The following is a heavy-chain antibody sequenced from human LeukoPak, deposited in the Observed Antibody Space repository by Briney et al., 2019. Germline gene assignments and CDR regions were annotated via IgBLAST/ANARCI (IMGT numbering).Heavy chain of an antibody. CDR3: AKRTRSGSSYGEGYYNGMDV. J-gene: IGHJ6*02. V-gene: IGHV3-23*01. D-gene: IGHD3-10*01. CDR2: ISGSGGSA. Sequence: GGSLRLSCAASGFTFSSHALTWVRQAPGRGLEWVSTISGSGGSAYYADSVKGRFTISRDNSKNTLYLQMNSLRAEDTAVYYCAKRTRSGSSYGEGYYNGMDVWGQGTKVTVSS. CDR1: GFTFSSHA.